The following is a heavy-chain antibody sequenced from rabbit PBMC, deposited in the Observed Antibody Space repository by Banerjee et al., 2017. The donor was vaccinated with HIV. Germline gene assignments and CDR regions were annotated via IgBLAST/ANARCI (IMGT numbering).Heavy chain of an antibody. CDR2: IYTGSGST. CDR3: ARGGADYAGYGYPFNL. V-gene: IGHV1S43*01. CDR1: GFTFSSYS. J-gene: IGHJ4*01. D-gene: IGHD6-1*01. Sequence: QEQLVESGGGLVQPGGSLKLSCKSSGFTFSSYSMCWVRQAPGKGLELIACIYTGSGSTYYASWAKGRFTITRSTSLNTVDLKMTSLTAADTATYFCARGGADYAGYGYPFNLWGPGTLVTVS.